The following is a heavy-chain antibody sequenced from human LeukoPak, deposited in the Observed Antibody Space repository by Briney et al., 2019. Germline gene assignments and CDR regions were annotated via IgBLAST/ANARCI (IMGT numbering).Heavy chain of an antibody. J-gene: IGHJ4*02. CDR3: ARSYRGSLRENYFDY. Sequence: LETLSLTCTVSGGSISSSSYYWGWIRQPPGKGLEWIGSIYYSGSTYYNPSLKSRVTISVDTSKNQFSLKLSSVTAADTAVYYCARSYRGSLRENYFDYWGQGTLVTVSS. D-gene: IGHD1-26*01. CDR1: GGSISSSSYY. V-gene: IGHV4-39*01. CDR2: IYYSGST.